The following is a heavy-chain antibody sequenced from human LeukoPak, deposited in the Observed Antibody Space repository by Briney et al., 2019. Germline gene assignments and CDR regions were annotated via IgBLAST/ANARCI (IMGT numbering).Heavy chain of an antibody. CDR2: IIPILGTA. CDR3: ARGRIAARPVGWFDP. D-gene: IGHD6-6*01. J-gene: IGHJ5*02. V-gene: IGHV1-69*11. CDR1: GGTFSSYA. Sequence: GASVKVSCKASGGTFSSYAISWVRQAPGQGLEWMGRIIPILGTANYAQKFQGRVTITTDESTSTAYTELSSLRSEDTAVYYCARGRIAARPVGWFDPWGQGTLVTVSS.